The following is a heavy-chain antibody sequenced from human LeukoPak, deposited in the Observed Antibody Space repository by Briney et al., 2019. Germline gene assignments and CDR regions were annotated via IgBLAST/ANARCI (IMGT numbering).Heavy chain of an antibody. V-gene: IGHV3-11*06. CDR3: ARDRAVAGTADMDY. Sequence: SGGSLRLSCAVSGFTFSDYYMSWIRQAPGKGLEWVSYISSSSSYTNYADSVKGRFTISRDNAKNSLYLQMNSLRAEDTAVYYCARDRAVAGTADMDYWGQGTLVTVSS. CDR1: GFTFSDYY. CDR2: ISSSSSYT. D-gene: IGHD6-19*01. J-gene: IGHJ4*02.